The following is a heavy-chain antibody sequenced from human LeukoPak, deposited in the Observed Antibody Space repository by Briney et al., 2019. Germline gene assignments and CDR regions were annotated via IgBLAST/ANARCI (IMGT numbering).Heavy chain of an antibody. Sequence: PGGSLRLSCAASGFTFSTYAMSWVRQAPGKGLEWVGFIRSKAFGATTDYAASVKGRFTVSRDDSKSIAYLQMNSLKTEDTAVYYCTRDCSGSSCYEEMDYWGQGTLVTVSS. J-gene: IGHJ4*02. D-gene: IGHD2-15*01. CDR3: TRDCSGSSCYEEMDY. CDR1: GFTFSTYA. V-gene: IGHV3-49*04. CDR2: IRSKAFGATT.